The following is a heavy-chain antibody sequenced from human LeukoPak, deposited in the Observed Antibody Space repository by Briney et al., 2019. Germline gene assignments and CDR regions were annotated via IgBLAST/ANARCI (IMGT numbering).Heavy chain of an antibody. V-gene: IGHV1-24*01. CDR3: ATERPNYDILTGYYRSYYYGMDV. CDR1: GYTLTELS. D-gene: IGHD3-9*01. J-gene: IGHJ6*02. CDR2: FDPEDGET. Sequence: ASVKVSCKVSGYTLTELSMHWVRQAPGKGLEWMGGFDPEDGETIYAQKFQGRVTMTEDTSTDTAYMELSSLRSEDTAVYYCATERPNYDILTGYYRSYYYGMDVWGQGTTVTVSS.